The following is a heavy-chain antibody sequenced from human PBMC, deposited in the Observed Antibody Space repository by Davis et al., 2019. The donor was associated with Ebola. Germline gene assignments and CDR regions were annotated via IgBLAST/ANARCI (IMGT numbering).Heavy chain of an antibody. CDR1: GGTFSSYA. V-gene: IGHV1-3*01. D-gene: IGHD3-3*01. CDR2: INAGNGNT. CDR3: ARDFYDFYNYGMDV. J-gene: IGHJ6*02. Sequence: ASVKVSCKASGGTFSSYAISWVRQAPGQRLEWMGWINAGNGNTKYSQKFQGRVTITRDTSASTAYMELSSLRSEDTAVYYCARDFYDFYNYGMDVWGQGTTVTVSS.